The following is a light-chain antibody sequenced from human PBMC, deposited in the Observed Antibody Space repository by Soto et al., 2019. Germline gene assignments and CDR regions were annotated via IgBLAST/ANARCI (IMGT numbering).Light chain of an antibody. CDR3: CSFTSRATYV. V-gene: IGLV2-23*02. CDR2: EVS. J-gene: IGLJ1*01. CDR1: SRVVGSYNL. Sequence: QSVLTQPASVSGSPGQSITISCTGTSRVVGSYNLVSWYQQHPGKGPKLVIYEVSKRPSGVSNRFSGSRSGNTASLTISGLQAEDEADYYCCSFTSRATYVFGTRTKVTVL.